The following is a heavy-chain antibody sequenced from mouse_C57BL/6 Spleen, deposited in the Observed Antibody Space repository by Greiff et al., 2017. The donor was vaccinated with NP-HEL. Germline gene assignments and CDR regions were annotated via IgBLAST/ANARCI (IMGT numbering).Heavy chain of an antibody. CDR1: GYTFTSYW. Sequence: QVQLQQSGAELVKPGASVKLSCKASGYTFTSYWMHWVKQRPGQGLEWIGMIHPNSGSTNYNEKFKSKATLTVDKSSSTAYMQLSSLTSEDSAVYYCARPNYYGSSYVDYYAMDYWGQGTSVTVSS. J-gene: IGHJ4*01. D-gene: IGHD1-1*01. CDR2: IHPNSGST. CDR3: ARPNYYGSSYVDYYAMDY. V-gene: IGHV1-64*01.